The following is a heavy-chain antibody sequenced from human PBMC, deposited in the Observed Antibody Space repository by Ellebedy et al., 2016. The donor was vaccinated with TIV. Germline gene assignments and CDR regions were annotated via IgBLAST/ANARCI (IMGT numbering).Heavy chain of an antibody. CDR2: ISGSGGST. Sequence: GGSLRLSXAASGFTFSSYAMSWVRQAPGKGLEWVSAISGSGGSTYYADSVKGRFTISRDNSKNTLYLQMNSLRAEDTAVYYCARHSGSYTVDYWGQGTLVTVSS. V-gene: IGHV3-23*01. D-gene: IGHD1-26*01. CDR3: ARHSGSYTVDY. CDR1: GFTFSSYA. J-gene: IGHJ4*02.